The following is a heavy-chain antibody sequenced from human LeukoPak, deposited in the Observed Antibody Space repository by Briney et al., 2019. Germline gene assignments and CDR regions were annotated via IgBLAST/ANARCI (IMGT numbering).Heavy chain of an antibody. CDR3: ARETDSYDSSGYYPNY. V-gene: IGHV1-69*04. CDR1: GGTFSSYA. J-gene: IGHJ4*02. D-gene: IGHD3-22*01. Sequence: SVKVSCKASGGTFSSYAISWVRQAPGQGPEWMGRIIPILGIANYAQKFQGRVTITADKSTSTAYMELSSLRSEDTAVYYCARETDSYDSSGYYPNYWGQGTLVTVSS. CDR2: IIPILGIA.